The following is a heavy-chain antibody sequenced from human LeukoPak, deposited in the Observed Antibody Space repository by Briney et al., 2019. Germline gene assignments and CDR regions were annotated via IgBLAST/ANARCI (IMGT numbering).Heavy chain of an antibody. D-gene: IGHD6-13*01. CDR1: GGSISSNY. CDR2: IYHSGST. V-gene: IGHV4-59*12. Sequence: SETLSLTCTVSGGSISSNYWSWIRQPPGKGLEWIGYIYHSGSTNYNPSLKSRVTISVDTSKNQFSLMLSSVTAADTAVYYCARRGSWSYYYAMDVWGQGTTVAVSS. J-gene: IGHJ6*02. CDR3: ARRGSWSYYYAMDV.